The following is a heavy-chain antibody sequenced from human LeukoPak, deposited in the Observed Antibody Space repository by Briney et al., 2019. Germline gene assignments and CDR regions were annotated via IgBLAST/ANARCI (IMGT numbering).Heavy chain of an antibody. CDR2: ISAYNGNT. CDR3: ARDRGHITMVRGVMGY. V-gene: IGHV1-18*01. CDR1: GYTFTSYG. Sequence: ASVKVSSKASGYTFTSYGISWVRQAPGQGLEWMGWISAYNGNTNYAQKLQGRVTMTTDTSTSTAYMELRSLRSDDTAVYYCARDRGHITMVRGVMGYWGQGTLVTVSS. J-gene: IGHJ4*02. D-gene: IGHD3-10*01.